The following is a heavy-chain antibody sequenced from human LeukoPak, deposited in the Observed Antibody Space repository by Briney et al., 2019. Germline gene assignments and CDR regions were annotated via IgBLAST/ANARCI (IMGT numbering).Heavy chain of an antibody. D-gene: IGHD2-15*01. J-gene: IGHJ4*02. V-gene: IGHV3-66*01. CDR3: AKYDVGYCSGGSCYSLDN. Sequence: GGSLRLSCAASGFTVGSNYMNWVRQAPGKGLEWVSVLYSGGSTYYADSVKGRFTISRDNSKSTLYLQVSSLRAEDTAIYYCAKYDVGYCSGGSCYSLDNWGQGTLLTVSS. CDR1: GFTVGSNY. CDR2: LYSGGST.